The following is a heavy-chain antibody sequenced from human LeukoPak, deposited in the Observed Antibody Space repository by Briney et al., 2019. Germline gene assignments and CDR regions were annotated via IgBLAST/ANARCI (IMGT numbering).Heavy chain of an antibody. V-gene: IGHV4-59*01. CDR2: IYYSGST. Sequence: SETLSLTCTVSGGPISSYYWSWIRQPPGKGLEWIGYIYYSGSTNYNPSLKSRVTISVDTSKNQFSLKLSSVTAADTAVYYCARTTAMVTHFDYWGQRTLVTVSS. CDR3: ARTTAMVTHFDY. J-gene: IGHJ4*02. D-gene: IGHD5-18*01. CDR1: GGPISSYY.